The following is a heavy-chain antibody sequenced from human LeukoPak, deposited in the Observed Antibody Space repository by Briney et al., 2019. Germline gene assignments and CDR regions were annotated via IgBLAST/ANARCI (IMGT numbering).Heavy chain of an antibody. J-gene: IGHJ6*02. V-gene: IGHV4-34*01. CDR2: INHSGST. CDR1: GGSFSGYY. Sequence: SETLSLTCAVYGGSFSGYYWSWIRQPPGKGLEWIGEINHSGSTNYNPSLKSRVTISVDTSKNQFSLKLSSVAAADTAVYYCAIMTTVTTSLTGYYYYGMDVWGQGTTVTVSS. CDR3: AIMTTVTTSLTGYYYYGMDV. D-gene: IGHD4-4*01.